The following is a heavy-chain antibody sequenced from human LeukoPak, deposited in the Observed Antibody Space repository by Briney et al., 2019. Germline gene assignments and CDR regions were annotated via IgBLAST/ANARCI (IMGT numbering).Heavy chain of an antibody. Sequence: GGSLRLSCAASGFTFSSYWMSWVRQAPGKGLEWVANIKQDGSEKYYVDSVKGRFTVSRDNAKNSLYLQMNSLRAEDTAVYYCARGRRYDFWSGYLGTYYFDYWGQGTLVTVSS. CDR3: ARGRRYDFWSGYLGTYYFDY. D-gene: IGHD3-3*01. J-gene: IGHJ4*02. CDR1: GFTFSSYW. V-gene: IGHV3-7*01. CDR2: IKQDGSEK.